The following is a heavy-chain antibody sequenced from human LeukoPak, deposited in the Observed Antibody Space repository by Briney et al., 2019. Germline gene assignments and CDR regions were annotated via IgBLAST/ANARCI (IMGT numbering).Heavy chain of an antibody. V-gene: IGHV3-21*01. CDR1: GFTFARYS. J-gene: IGHJ4*02. Sequence: GGSLRLSCAASGFTFARYSMNWVRQAPGKGLEWVSSISGDSTYIYNAGSVKGRFTISKDNAQASLYLQMISLRADDTAVYYYARVSGRLERQSDLDYWGKGTLVIVSS. CDR2: ISGDSTYI. CDR3: ARVSGRLERQSDLDY. D-gene: IGHD1-1*01.